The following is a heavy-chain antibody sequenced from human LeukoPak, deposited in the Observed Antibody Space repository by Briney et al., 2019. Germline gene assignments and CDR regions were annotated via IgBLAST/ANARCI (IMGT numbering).Heavy chain of an antibody. V-gene: IGHV4-61*02. CDR1: GGSISSHNYY. J-gene: IGHJ4*02. CDR3: ASGLRYFDLYY. D-gene: IGHD3-9*01. CDR2: ISTGGST. Sequence: SETLSLTCTVSGGSISSHNYYWSWIRQPAGKGLEWIGRISTGGSTNYNPSLKSRLTLSLDTSQNQFSLKLNSVTAADTAVYYCASGLRYFDLYYWGQGTLVTVSS.